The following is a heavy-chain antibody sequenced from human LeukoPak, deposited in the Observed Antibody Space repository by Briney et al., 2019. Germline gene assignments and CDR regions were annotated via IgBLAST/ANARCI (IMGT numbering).Heavy chain of an antibody. CDR3: ARDWEGSTSCKYCFDY. D-gene: IGHD2-2*01. Sequence: GASVKVSCKASGYTFTGYYMHWVRQAPGQGLEWMGWINPNSGGTNYAQKFQGRVTMTRDTSISTAYMELSRLRSDDTAVYYCARDWEGSTSCKYCFDYWGQGTLVTVSS. CDR1: GYTFTGYY. V-gene: IGHV1-2*02. J-gene: IGHJ4*02. CDR2: INPNSGGT.